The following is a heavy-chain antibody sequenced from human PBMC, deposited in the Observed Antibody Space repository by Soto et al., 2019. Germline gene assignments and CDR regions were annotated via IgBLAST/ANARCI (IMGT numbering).Heavy chain of an antibody. CDR1: DDSINSDKYY. Sequence: QLQLQESGPGLVKPSKTLSLTCSVSDDSINSDKYYWGWIRHPPGMCLDWLGSIYYRGHAFYNPSLQTRVTISLYKSKSQFSLKLNSVTAADSAVYFCARLEGLATISYYFDFWGPGALVTVSS. CDR3: ARLEGLATISYYFDF. CDR2: IYYRGHA. V-gene: IGHV4-39*01. D-gene: IGHD5-12*01. J-gene: IGHJ4*02.